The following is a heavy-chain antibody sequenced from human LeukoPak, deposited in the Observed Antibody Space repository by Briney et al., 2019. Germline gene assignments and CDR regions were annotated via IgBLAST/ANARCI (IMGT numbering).Heavy chain of an antibody. CDR3: ARHRTASDY. CDR2: IKQDGSEK. Sequence: GGSLRLSCAASGFTFTSSWMSWVRQAPGKGLEWVANIKQDGSEKYYVDSVKGRFTISRDNAKNSLYLQMNSLRADDTAVYYCARHRTASDYWGQGTLVTVSS. CDR1: GFTFTSSW. J-gene: IGHJ4*02. D-gene: IGHD3-16*02. V-gene: IGHV3-7*01.